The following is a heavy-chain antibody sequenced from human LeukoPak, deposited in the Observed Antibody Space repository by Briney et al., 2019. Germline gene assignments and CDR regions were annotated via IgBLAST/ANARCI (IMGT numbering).Heavy chain of an antibody. V-gene: IGHV4-4*02. D-gene: IGHD1-26*01. J-gene: IGHJ4*02. CDR3: SGESGAFCPFGY. CDR1: GGSISSTNW. CDR2: ISLTGET. Sequence: SETLSLTCGVSGGSISSTNWWSWVRQPPGQGLEWIGEISLTGETNYNPSLNGRVTMSLDESRNQLSLDLTSVTAAATAIYYCSGESGAFCPFGYWGQGTLVIVPP.